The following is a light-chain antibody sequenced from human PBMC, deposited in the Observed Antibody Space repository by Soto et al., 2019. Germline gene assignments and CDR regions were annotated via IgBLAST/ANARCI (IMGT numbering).Light chain of an antibody. CDR2: DAS. CDR1: QEISNY. Sequence: DIQMTQSPSSLSASVGDRVTITCQASQEISNYLNWYQQKPGKAAKLLIYDASNLETGVPSRFSGSGTGTDFTFTITSLQPEHIATYYCQQYDNLPPLFTFGPGTKVDIK. CDR3: QQYDNLPPLFT. J-gene: IGKJ3*01. V-gene: IGKV1-33*01.